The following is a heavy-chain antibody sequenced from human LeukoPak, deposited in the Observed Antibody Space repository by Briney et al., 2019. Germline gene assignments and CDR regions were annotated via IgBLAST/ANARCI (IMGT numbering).Heavy chain of an antibody. CDR1: GFTFSSYW. D-gene: IGHD3-9*01. J-gene: IGHJ6*02. V-gene: IGHV3-7*03. CDR3: AKDIGTIFSDGMDV. Sequence: PGGSLRLSCAASGFTFSSYWMSWVRQAPGKGLEWVANIKQDGSEKYYVDSVKGRFTISRDNAKNSLYLQMNSLRAEDTALYYCAKDIGTIFSDGMDVWGQGTTVTVSS. CDR2: IKQDGSEK.